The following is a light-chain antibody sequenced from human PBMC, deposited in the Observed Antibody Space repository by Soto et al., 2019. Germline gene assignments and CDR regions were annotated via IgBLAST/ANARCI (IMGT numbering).Light chain of an antibody. CDR3: QSYASSLSGWV. CDR2: GNN. CDR1: SSNIGAGYD. J-gene: IGLJ3*02. V-gene: IGLV1-40*01. Sequence: HSVLTQPPSVSGAPGKRVTISCTGSSSNIGAGYDVHWYQQLPGTATKLLIYGNNNRPSGVPDRFSGSKSGTSASLAITVLQAEDESDYYCQSYASSLSGWVFGGGTKLTVL.